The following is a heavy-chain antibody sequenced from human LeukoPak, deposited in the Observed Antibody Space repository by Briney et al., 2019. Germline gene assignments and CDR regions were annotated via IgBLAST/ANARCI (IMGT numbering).Heavy chain of an antibody. J-gene: IGHJ4*02. CDR2: IESSGSGGET. V-gene: IGHV3-23*01. CDR1: GFTIRNFA. CDR3: AKAIGLRAFDS. D-gene: IGHD3-9*01. Sequence: PEGSLRLSCETSGFTIRNFAMSWVRQAPGKGLEWVSSIESSGSGGETDYADSVKGRFTISRDKSRTTLILQMNNLRAEDTAMYYCAKAIGLRAFDSWGQGTLVIVSS.